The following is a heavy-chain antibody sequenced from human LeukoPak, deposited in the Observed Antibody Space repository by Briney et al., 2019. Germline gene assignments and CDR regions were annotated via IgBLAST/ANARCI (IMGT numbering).Heavy chain of an antibody. CDR3: ARVAQYLVGASSTAFFEY. Sequence: PSETLSLTCSVSGGSISSYYWSWIRQPAGKGLEWIGHISTLGSTNYNPSLKSRVSMSVDTSNYHFSLKLSFVTAADTAIYYCARVAQYLVGASSTAFFEYWGQGTLVTVSS. V-gene: IGHV4-4*07. CDR2: ISTLGST. CDR1: GGSISSYY. D-gene: IGHD1-26*01. J-gene: IGHJ4*02.